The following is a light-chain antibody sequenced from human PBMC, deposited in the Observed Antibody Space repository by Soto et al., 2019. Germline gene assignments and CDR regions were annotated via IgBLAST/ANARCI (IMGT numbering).Light chain of an antibody. V-gene: IGKV3-20*01. CDR2: GTS. CDR1: QSIVNTY. J-gene: IGKJ1*01. CDR3: QQYSGSPPRT. Sequence: EVVLTQSPGTLSLSPGERATLYCRTSQSIVNTYLAWYQQKPGQAPRLLMYGTSSRATGIPDRFSGSGSGTDFTLTISSLEPEDFAIFYCQQYSGSPPRTFGQGTKVEIK.